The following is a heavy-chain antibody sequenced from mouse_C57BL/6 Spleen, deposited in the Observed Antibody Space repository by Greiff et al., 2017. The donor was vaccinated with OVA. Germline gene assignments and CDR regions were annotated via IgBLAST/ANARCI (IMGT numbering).Heavy chain of an antibody. V-gene: IGHV1-15*01. Sequence: QVQLQQSGAELVRPGASVTLSCKASGYTFTDYEMHWVKQTPVHGLEWIGAIYPETGGTAYNQKFKGKAILTADKSSSTAYMELRSLTSEDSAVYYCTRRDYYGSIYWYFDVWGTGTTVTVSS. D-gene: IGHD1-1*01. CDR1: GYTFTDYE. CDR2: IYPETGGT. CDR3: TRRDYYGSIYWYFDV. J-gene: IGHJ1*03.